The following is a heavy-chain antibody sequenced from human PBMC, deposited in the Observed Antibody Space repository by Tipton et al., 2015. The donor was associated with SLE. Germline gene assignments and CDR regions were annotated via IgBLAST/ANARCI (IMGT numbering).Heavy chain of an antibody. D-gene: IGHD4-17*01. V-gene: IGHV4-4*07. Sequence: TLSLTCTFSGGSISSYYWNWIRQPAGKGLEWIGRIYSSGDRDYNPSLRSRVTMSIDASQNRVSLRLKSVSAADTAVYYCARGSDGEYVRYFDVWGPGTLVTVSS. J-gene: IGHJ2*01. CDR1: GGSISSYY. CDR2: IYSSGDR. CDR3: ARGSDGEYVRYFDV.